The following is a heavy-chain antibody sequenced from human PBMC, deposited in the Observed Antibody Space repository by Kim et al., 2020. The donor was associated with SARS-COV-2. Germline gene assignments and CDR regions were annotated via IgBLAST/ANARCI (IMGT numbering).Heavy chain of an antibody. CDR2: IWYDGSNK. D-gene: IGHD3-16*01. CDR3: ARDKGPITPRGYFDY. Sequence: GGSLRLSCAASGFTFSSYGMHWVRQAPGKGLEWVAVIWYDGSNKYYADSVKGRFTISRDNSKNTLYLQMNSLRAEDTAVYYCARDKGPITPRGYFDYWGQGTLVTVSS. V-gene: IGHV3-33*01. CDR1: GFTFSSYG. J-gene: IGHJ4*02.